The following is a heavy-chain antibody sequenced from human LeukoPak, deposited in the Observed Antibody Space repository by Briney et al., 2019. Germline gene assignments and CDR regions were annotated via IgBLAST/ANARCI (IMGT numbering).Heavy chain of an antibody. Sequence: PGGSLRLSCAASGFTFSGYWMTWVRQAPGKGLEYVVNIKEDGSEKYYVDSVKGRFTISRDNTKNSLYLLMSSLRGDDTAVYYCVRDCGFHTFDYWGQGTLVTVSS. CDR2: IKEDGSEK. D-gene: IGHD2-21*01. CDR3: VRDCGFHTFDY. J-gene: IGHJ4*02. V-gene: IGHV3-7*05. CDR1: GFTFSGYW.